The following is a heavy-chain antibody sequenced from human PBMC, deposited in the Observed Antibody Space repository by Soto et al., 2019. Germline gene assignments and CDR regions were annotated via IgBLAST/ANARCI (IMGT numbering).Heavy chain of an antibody. V-gene: IGHV4-34*01. Sequence: NPSETLSLTCAVCGGSFSGYYWSWIRQPPGKGLEWIGEINHSGSTNYNPSLKSRVTISVDTSKNQFSLKLRSVTAADTAVYYCARAWEDAPWFDPWGQGTLVTVSS. D-gene: IGHD1-26*01. CDR3: ARAWEDAPWFDP. CDR2: INHSGST. J-gene: IGHJ5*02. CDR1: GGSFSGYY.